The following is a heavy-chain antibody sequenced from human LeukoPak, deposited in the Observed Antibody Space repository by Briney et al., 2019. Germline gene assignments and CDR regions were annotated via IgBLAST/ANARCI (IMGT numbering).Heavy chain of an antibody. CDR2: ISGSGGST. CDR1: GFTFSSYA. D-gene: IGHD2-21*02. Sequence: GGSLRLSCAASGFTFSSYAMSWVRQAPGKGLEWVSAISGSGGSTYYADSVKGRFTISRDNSKNTLNLQMYSLRAEDTAVYYCAKGSDCGGDCYLEGYFDYWGQGTLVTVSS. J-gene: IGHJ4*02. CDR3: AKGSDCGGDCYLEGYFDY. V-gene: IGHV3-23*01.